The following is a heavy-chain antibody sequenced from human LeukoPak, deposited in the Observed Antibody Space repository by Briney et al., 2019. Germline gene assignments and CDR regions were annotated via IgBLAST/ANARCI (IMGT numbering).Heavy chain of an antibody. J-gene: IGHJ5*02. CDR2: IYYSGST. Sequence: PSETLSLTCTVSGASISSYYWSWIRQPPAKGLEWIGYIYYSGSTRYNPSLKSRVTISVDTSKNQFSLKLSPVTAADTAVYYCARVGILRFPSNWFDPWGQGTLVTVSS. CDR3: ARVGILRFPSNWFDP. D-gene: IGHD3-3*01. CDR1: GASISSYY. V-gene: IGHV4-59*01.